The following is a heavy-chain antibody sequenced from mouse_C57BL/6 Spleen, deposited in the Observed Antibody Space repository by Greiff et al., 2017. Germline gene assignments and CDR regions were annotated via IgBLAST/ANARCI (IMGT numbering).Heavy chain of an antibody. J-gene: IGHJ1*03. V-gene: IGHV1-7*01. D-gene: IGHD1-1*01. Sequence: QVQLQQSGAELVRPGASVKLSCTASGFNIKDDYMHWVKQRPGQGLEWIGYINPSSGYTKYNQKFKDKATLTADKSSSTAYMQLSSLTYEDSAVYYCARWGTAVVHWYFDVWGTGTTVTVAS. CDR2: INPSSGYT. CDR3: ARWGTAVVHWYFDV. CDR1: GFNIKDDY.